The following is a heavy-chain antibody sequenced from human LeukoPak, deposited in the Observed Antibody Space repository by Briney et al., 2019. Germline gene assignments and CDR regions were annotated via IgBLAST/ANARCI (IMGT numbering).Heavy chain of an antibody. D-gene: IGHD3-16*01. V-gene: IGHV4-39*07. CDR3: ARTCYNYVWAFDY. J-gene: IGHJ4*02. CDR2: IYRTGTT. CDR1: GGSISSTTYY. Sequence: SETLSLTCAVSGGSISSTTYYWGWIRQPPGKGLEWIASIYRTGTTYYKSSLKSRVTISLDTSKNHFSLKLNSVTAADTAVYYCARTCYNYVWAFDYWGQGTLVTVSS.